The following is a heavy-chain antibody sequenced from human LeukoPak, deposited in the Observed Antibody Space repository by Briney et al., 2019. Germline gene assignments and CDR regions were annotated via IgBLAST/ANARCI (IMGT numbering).Heavy chain of an antibody. V-gene: IGHV3-30*18. CDR3: AKDSLGMHYFDY. CDR2: ISNDGSDR. J-gene: IGHJ4*02. CDR1: GFTFSTYG. D-gene: IGHD3-16*02. Sequence: QPGRSLRLSCAASGFTFSTYGMHWVRQAAGKGLEWVAVISNDGSDRYYADSVKGRFIISRDNSKNTLYLQMNGLRAEDTAVYYCAKDSLGMHYFDYWGQGTLVTVSS.